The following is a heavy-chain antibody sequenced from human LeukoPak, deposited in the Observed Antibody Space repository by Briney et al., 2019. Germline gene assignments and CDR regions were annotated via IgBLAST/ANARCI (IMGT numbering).Heavy chain of an antibody. CDR3: ARDRGGVYAFDI. J-gene: IGHJ3*02. V-gene: IGHV4-39*07. D-gene: IGHD3-10*01. Sequence: PSETLSLTCTVSGGSISSGSYYWSWIRQPAGKGLEWIGRIYYSGSTYYNPSLKGRVTISVDTSKNQFSLKLSSVTAADTAVYYCARDRGGVYAFDIWGQGTMVTVSS. CDR2: IYYSGST. CDR1: GGSISSGSYY.